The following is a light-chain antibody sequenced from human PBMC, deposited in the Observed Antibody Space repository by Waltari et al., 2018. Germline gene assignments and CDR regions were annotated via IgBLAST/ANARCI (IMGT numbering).Light chain of an antibody. Sequence: EIVLTQSPGTLSLSPGESATRSCRASQSFGTSLAWYQQKPGQAPRLLIYGSSMRAAGIPDRFSGSGSGTDFSLTISRLEPEDCAVYYCQHYVRLPATFGQGTRVEIK. CDR3: QHYVRLPAT. CDR2: GSS. CDR1: QSFGTS. V-gene: IGKV3-20*01. J-gene: IGKJ1*01.